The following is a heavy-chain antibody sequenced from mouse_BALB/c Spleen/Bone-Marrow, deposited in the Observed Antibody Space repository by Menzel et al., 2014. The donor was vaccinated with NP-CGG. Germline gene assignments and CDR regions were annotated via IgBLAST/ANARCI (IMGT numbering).Heavy chain of an antibody. CDR2: IYPGDGST. CDR3: ARSYCGNPFDY. J-gene: IGHJ2*01. CDR1: GYTFTSYD. D-gene: IGHD2-10*01. Sequence: VQLQQSGPELVKPGALVKISCKASGYTFTSYDINWVKQRPGQGLEWIGWIYPGDGSTKYNEKFKGKATLTADKSYNTESMLLSSMTSENSEVYFCARSYCGNPFDYWGQGTTLTVSS. V-gene: IGHV1S56*01.